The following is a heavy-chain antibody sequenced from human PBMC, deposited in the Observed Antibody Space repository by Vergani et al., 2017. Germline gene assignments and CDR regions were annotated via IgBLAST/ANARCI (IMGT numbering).Heavy chain of an antibody. CDR3: ATRYSSGWYWENYYYYMDV. J-gene: IGHJ6*03. V-gene: IGHV3-53*01. Sequence: EVQLVESGGGLIQPGGSLRLSCAASGFTVSSNYMSWVRQAPGRGLEWVSVIYSGGSTYYADSVKGRFTISRDNSKNMLYLQMNSLRAEDTAVYYCATRYSSGWYWENYYYYMDVWGKGTTVTVSS. D-gene: IGHD6-19*01. CDR1: GFTVSSNY. CDR2: IYSGGST.